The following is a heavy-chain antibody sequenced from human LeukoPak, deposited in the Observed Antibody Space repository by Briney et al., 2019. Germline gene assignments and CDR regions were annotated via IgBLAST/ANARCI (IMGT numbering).Heavy chain of an antibody. CDR2: IIPILGIA. Sequence: ASVKVSCKASGGTFSSYAISWVRQAPGQGLEWMGRIIPILGIANYAQKFQGRVTITADKSTSTAYMELSSLRSEDTAVYYCARDEDYYDSSGPSYGMDAWGQGTTVTVSS. J-gene: IGHJ6*02. CDR1: GGTFSSYA. V-gene: IGHV1-69*04. D-gene: IGHD3-22*01. CDR3: ARDEDYYDSSGPSYGMDA.